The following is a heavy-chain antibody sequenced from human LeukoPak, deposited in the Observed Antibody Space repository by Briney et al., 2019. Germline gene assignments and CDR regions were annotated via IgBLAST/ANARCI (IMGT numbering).Heavy chain of an antibody. D-gene: IGHD3-3*01. V-gene: IGHV1-2*02. J-gene: IGHJ6*03. CDR3: ARSFWSGTANYYYYMDV. CDR2: MNPNSGGT. CDR1: GYTFTSYD. Sequence: ASVKVSCKASGYTFTSYDINWVRQATGQGLEWMGWMNPNSGGTNYAQKFQGRVTMTRDTSISTAYMELSRLRSDDTAVYYCARSFWSGTANYYYYMDVWGKGTTVTVSS.